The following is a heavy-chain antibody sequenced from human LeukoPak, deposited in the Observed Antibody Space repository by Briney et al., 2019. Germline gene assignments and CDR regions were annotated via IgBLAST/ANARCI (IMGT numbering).Heavy chain of an antibody. D-gene: IGHD6-6*01. J-gene: IGHJ4*02. CDR2: INHSGST. V-gene: IGHV4-34*01. CDR1: GGPFSGYY. Sequence: SETLSLTCAVYGGPFSGYYWSWIRQPPGKGLEWIGEINHSGSTNYNPSLKSRVTISVDTSKNQFSLKLSSVTAADTAVYYCARGYSSSSPEVSDYWGQGTLVTVSS. CDR3: ARGYSSSSPEVSDY.